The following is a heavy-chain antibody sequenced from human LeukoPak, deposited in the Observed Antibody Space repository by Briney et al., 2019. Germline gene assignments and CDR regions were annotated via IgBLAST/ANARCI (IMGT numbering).Heavy chain of an antibody. J-gene: IGHJ4*02. D-gene: IGHD3-22*01. V-gene: IGHV4-61*01. CDR2: IYYSGST. CDR1: GGSVSSGSYY. CDR3: ARGVNYYDSPDSFDY. Sequence: SETLSLTCTVSGGSVSSGSYYWSWIRQPPGKGLEWIGYIYYSGSTNYNPSLKSRVTISVDTSKNQFSLKLSSVTAADTAVYHCARGVNYYDSPDSFDYWGQGTLVTVSS.